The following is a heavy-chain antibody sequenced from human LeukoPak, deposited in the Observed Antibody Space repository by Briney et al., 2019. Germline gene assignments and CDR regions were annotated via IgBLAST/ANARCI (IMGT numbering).Heavy chain of an antibody. V-gene: IGHV4-34*01. CDR2: INHSGST. CDR1: GGSFSGYY. CDR3: ARGEDIVVVPAAGFDY. J-gene: IGHJ4*02. Sequence: SETLSLTCAVYGGSFSGYYWSWIRQPPGKGLEWIGEINHSGSTNYNPSLKSRVTISVDTSKNQFSLKLSSATAADTAVYYCARGEDIVVVPAAGFDYWGQGTLVTVSS. D-gene: IGHD2-2*01.